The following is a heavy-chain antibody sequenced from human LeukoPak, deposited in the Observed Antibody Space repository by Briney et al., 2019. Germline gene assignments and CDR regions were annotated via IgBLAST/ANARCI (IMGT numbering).Heavy chain of an antibody. Sequence: GGSLRLSCAASGFTFSSSAMSWVRQVPGKGLEWVSGISASGGSTYYADSVRGRFTISRDNSKNTLYLQMNSLRAEDTAVYYCAKDPCSGGSCYSGAFDYWGQGTLVTVSS. CDR1: GFTFSSSA. CDR2: ISASGGST. D-gene: IGHD2-15*01. V-gene: IGHV3-23*01. J-gene: IGHJ4*02. CDR3: AKDPCSGGSCYSGAFDY.